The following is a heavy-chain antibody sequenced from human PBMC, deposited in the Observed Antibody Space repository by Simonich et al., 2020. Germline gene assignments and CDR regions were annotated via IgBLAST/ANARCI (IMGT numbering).Heavy chain of an antibody. CDR2: INHNSGGT. V-gene: IGHV1-2*02. CDR3: ARGRLTGDKGAFDI. J-gene: IGHJ3*02. D-gene: IGHD7-27*01. Sequence: QVQLVQSGAEVKKPGASVKVSCKASGYTFTGYYMHWVRQAPGQGLGWMGWINHNSGGTNYAPKFQGRVTMTRDTSISTAYMELSRLRSDDTAVYYCARGRLTGDKGAFDIWGQGTMVTVSS. CDR1: GYTFTGYY.